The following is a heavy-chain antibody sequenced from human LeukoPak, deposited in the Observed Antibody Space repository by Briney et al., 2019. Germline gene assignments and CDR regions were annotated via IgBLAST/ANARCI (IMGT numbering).Heavy chain of an antibody. V-gene: IGHV3-64*02. CDR2: ISSGGVNT. J-gene: IGHJ4*02. CDR1: GFTFSTYA. Sequence: GGSLRLSCAASGFTFSTYAMHWVRQAPGKGLEHVSSISSGGVNTYYADSVRCSFTISRDNSKTTLYLHMGSLRAEDMAVCYCAREEAPVGGSSFDYWGQGTLVTVSS. D-gene: IGHD1-26*01. CDR3: AREEAPVGGSSFDY.